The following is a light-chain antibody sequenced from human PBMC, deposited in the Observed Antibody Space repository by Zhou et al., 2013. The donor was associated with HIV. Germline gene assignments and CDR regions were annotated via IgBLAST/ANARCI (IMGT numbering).Light chain of an antibody. Sequence: DIQMTQSPSSLSASVGDRVTITCRASQDITHYLAWFQQKPGKAPKLLISDVFNLKTGVPSRFSGSGSGTNFTFTIRSLQPEDVAMYFCQQHDNLPLSFGGGTKVGI. CDR3: QQHDNLPLS. V-gene: IGKV1-33*01. J-gene: IGKJ4*01. CDR1: QDITHY. CDR2: DVF.